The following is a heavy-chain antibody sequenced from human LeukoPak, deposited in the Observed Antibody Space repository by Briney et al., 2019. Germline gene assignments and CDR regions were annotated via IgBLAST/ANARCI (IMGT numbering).Heavy chain of an antibody. V-gene: IGHV1-18*01. D-gene: IGHD2-2*01. Sequence: ASVKVSCKASGGTFSSYAISWVRQAPGQGLEWMGWISAYNGNTNYAQKLQGRVTMTTDTSTSTAYMELRSLRSDDTAVYYCARLDIVVVPAVTGWFDPWGQGTLVTVSS. CDR2: ISAYNGNT. J-gene: IGHJ5*02. CDR1: GGTFSSYA. CDR3: ARLDIVVVPAVTGWFDP.